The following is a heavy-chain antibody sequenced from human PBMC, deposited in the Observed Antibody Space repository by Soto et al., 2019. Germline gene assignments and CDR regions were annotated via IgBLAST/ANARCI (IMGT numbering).Heavy chain of an antibody. CDR2: ISGSGGST. Sequence: PGGSLRLSCAASGFTFSSYAMSWVRQAPGKGLEWVSAISGSGGSTYYADSVKGRFTISRDNSKNTLYLQMNSLRAEDTAVYYCAKETKPGIAVATRLGFDYWGQGTLVTVSS. D-gene: IGHD6-19*01. J-gene: IGHJ4*02. CDR3: AKETKPGIAVATRLGFDY. V-gene: IGHV3-23*01. CDR1: GFTFSSYA.